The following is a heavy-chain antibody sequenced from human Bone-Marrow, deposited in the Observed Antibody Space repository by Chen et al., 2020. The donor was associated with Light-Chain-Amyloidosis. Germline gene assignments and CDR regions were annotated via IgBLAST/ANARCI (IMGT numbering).Heavy chain of an antibody. CDR3: ARRGDGYNFDY. Sequence: EVQLEQSGPEVKKPGESLKISCKGSGYTFPNYWIGWVRQMPGKGLEWMGVIYPDDPDAEYSPSFEGQVTISANNSTTPAYLQWRSLKASDTAMYYCARRGDGYNFDYWGQGTLVTVSS. D-gene: IGHD5-12*01. CDR2: IYPDDPDA. V-gene: IGHV5-51*01. CDR1: GYTFPNYW. J-gene: IGHJ4*02.